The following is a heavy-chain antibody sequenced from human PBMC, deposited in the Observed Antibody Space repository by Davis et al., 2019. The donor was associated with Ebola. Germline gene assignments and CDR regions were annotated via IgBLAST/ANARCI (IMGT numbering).Heavy chain of an antibody. Sequence: PGGSLRLSCAASGFAFKTYPMHWVRQGPGKRLEWVAVIWHDGSNKYYGDSVKGRFTISRDNSKNTLYLEMNSLRVDDTALYYCARDGPELGSHYFDSWGQGTLVTVSS. CDR1: GFAFKTYP. V-gene: IGHV3-33*08. CDR3: ARDGPELGSHYFDS. J-gene: IGHJ4*02. D-gene: IGHD7-27*01. CDR2: IWHDGSNK.